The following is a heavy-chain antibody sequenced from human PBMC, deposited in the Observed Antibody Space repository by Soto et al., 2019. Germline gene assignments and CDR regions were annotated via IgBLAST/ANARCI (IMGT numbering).Heavy chain of an antibody. Sequence: QVQLQQWGTGLLKPSETLSLTCAVFGGSLSHYNWNWIRQPPGKGQEWIGEINHFGQTNHNPSLKMRVSMSVDMSKSQFSLKLSSVTAADTGVYYCATIPALKSDYWGQGTLVTVSS. V-gene: IGHV4-34*02. J-gene: IGHJ4*02. CDR1: GGSLSHYN. CDR3: ATIPALKSDY. CDR2: INHFGQT. D-gene: IGHD3-3*02.